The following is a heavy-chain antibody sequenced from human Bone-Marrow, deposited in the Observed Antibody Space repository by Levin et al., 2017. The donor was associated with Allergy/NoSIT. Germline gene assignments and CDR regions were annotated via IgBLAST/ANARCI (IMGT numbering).Heavy chain of an antibody. CDR2: ISGSGGST. D-gene: IGHD3-22*01. J-gene: IGHJ3*02. Sequence: PGGSLRLSCAASGFTFSSYAMSWVRQAPGKGLEWVSAISGSGGSTYYADSVKGRFTISRDNSKNTLYLQMNSLRAEDTAVYYCAKDLMIVTPLVLEKEPGDAFDIWGQGTMVTVSS. V-gene: IGHV3-23*01. CDR3: AKDLMIVTPLVLEKEPGDAFDI. CDR1: GFTFSSYA.